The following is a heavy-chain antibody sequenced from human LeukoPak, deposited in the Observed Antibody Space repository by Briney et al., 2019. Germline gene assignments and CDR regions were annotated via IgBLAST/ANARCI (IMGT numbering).Heavy chain of an antibody. V-gene: IGHV3-21*01. CDR1: GVTFSSYS. J-gene: IGHJ3*02. CDR2: ISSSSSYI. CDR3: ARLFGSPVDAFDI. D-gene: IGHD1-26*01. Sequence: GGSLRLSCAASGVTFSSYSMNWVRQAPGKGLEWVSSISSSSSYIYYADSVKGRFTISRDNAKNSLYLQMNSLRAEDTAVYYCARLFGSPVDAFDIWGQGTMVTVSS.